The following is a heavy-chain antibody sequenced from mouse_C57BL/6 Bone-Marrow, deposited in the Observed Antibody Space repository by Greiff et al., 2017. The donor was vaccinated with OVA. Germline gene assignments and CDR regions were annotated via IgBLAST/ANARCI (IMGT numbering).Heavy chain of an antibody. V-gene: IGHV1-5*01. J-gene: IGHJ2*01. CDR2: IYPENSDT. CDR3: TRRDYGSSYGFDY. Sequence: VQLQQSGTVLARPGASVKMSCKTSGYTFTSYWMHWVKQRPGQGLEWIGAIYPENSDTSYNQKFKGKAKLTAVTSASTAYMELSSLTNEDSAVYYCTRRDYGSSYGFDYWGQGTTLTVSS. CDR1: GYTFTSYW. D-gene: IGHD1-1*01.